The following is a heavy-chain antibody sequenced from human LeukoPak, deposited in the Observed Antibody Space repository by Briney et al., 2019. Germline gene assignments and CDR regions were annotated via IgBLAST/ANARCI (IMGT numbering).Heavy chain of an antibody. J-gene: IGHJ4*02. D-gene: IGHD2-15*01. Sequence: SENLSLNCTVSGGSISSSSYYWGWIRQPPGKGLEWIGSIYYSGSTYYNQSLKGRVTISVDTSKNQFSLKLSSETAADTAVYYCARLGCSGGSCYYFDYWGQGTLVTVSS. CDR3: ARLGCSGGSCYYFDY. CDR2: IYYSGST. V-gene: IGHV4-39*01. CDR1: GGSISSSSYY.